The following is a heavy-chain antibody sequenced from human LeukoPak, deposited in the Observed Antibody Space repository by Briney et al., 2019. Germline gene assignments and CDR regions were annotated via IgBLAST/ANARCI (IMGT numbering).Heavy chain of an antibody. CDR2: MSTSDSPV. CDR1: GFTFSDYY. V-gene: IGHV3-11*04. CDR3: ARELNGAFDP. Sequence: PGGSLRLSCAASGFTFSDYYMSWIRQAPGKGLEWVSYMSTSDSPVYYTDSVKGRFTISRDNAKNSLYLQMNSLRASDTAVYYCARELNGAFDPWGQGTLVTVSS. D-gene: IGHD1-1*01. J-gene: IGHJ5*02.